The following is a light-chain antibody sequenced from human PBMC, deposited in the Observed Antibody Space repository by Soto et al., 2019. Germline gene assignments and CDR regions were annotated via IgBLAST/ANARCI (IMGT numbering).Light chain of an antibody. Sequence: QPASVSGSPRQSITISCTGTSSDVGGYNYVSWYQQHPGKAPKLMIYDVSNRPSGVSNRFSGSKSGNTASLTISGLQAEDEADYYCSSYTSSITRVIFGGGTKLTVL. CDR3: SSYTSSITRVI. CDR1: SSDVGGYNY. J-gene: IGLJ2*01. V-gene: IGLV2-14*01. CDR2: DVS.